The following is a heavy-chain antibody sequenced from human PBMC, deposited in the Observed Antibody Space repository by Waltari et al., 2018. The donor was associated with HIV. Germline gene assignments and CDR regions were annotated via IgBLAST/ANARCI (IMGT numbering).Heavy chain of an antibody. Sequence: VQLEESGGGVVQPGRSRRLSCAASGFRVGDYGMYWVRQAPGKGLQWVAVIWYDGSKKEYSDSVKGRFTISKDNSKNTLFLQMNSLRVDDTAVYFCARVPFASSWSADSFDVWGPGTRITVSS. D-gene: IGHD6-13*01. J-gene: IGHJ3*01. CDR2: IWYDGSKK. CDR1: GFRVGDYG. CDR3: ARVPFASSWSADSFDV. V-gene: IGHV3-33*01.